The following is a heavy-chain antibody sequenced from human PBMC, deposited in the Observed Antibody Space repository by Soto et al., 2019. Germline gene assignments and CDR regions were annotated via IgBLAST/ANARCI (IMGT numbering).Heavy chain of an antibody. CDR2: ITPSGST. D-gene: IGHD1-26*01. J-gene: IGHJ4*01. CDR1: GETFSGYY. V-gene: IGHV4-34*01. Sequence: TLSRTCAVYGETFSGYYWTWIRQPPGEGLEWIGEITPSGSTNYNPSLKSRLTMSADTSKNQFSLKLTSVTAADTAIYYCARATIKGPQIAGQPPTSQTLDYWAQGTLVNVSS. CDR3: ARATIKGPQIAGQPPTSQTLDY.